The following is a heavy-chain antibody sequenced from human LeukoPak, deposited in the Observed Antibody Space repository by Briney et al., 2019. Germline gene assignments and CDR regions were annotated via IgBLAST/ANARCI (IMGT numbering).Heavy chain of an antibody. J-gene: IGHJ4*02. Sequence: GRSLRLSCAASGFTFSNYAMYWVSQAPGKGLEYASAINSNGDSTYYANSVKGRFTISRDNSKNTLYLQMGSLRAEDMAVYYCARCGGGSCYHPLDYWGQGTLVTVSS. V-gene: IGHV3-64*01. CDR1: GFTFSNYA. CDR3: ARCGGGSCYHPLDY. CDR2: INSNGDST. D-gene: IGHD2-15*01.